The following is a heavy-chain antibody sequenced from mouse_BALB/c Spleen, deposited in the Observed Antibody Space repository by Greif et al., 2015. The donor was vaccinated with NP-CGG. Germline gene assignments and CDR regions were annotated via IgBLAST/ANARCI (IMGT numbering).Heavy chain of an antibody. CDR3: ARSGVNYFDY. J-gene: IGHJ2*01. CDR2: IYPGDGST. Sequence: QVQLKHSGLELVKPGALVKISCKASGYTFTSYDINWVKQRPGQGLEWIGWIYPGDGSTKYNEKFKGKATLTADKSSSTAYMQLSSLTSENSAVYFCARSGVNYFDYWGQGTTLTVSS. CDR1: GYTFTSYD. D-gene: IGHD2-5*01. V-gene: IGHV1S56*01.